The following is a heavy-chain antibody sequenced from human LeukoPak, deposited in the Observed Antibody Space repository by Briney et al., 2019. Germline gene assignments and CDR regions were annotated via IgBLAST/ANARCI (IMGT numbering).Heavy chain of an antibody. Sequence: PGGSLRLSCAASGFMFSNYWMSWVRQAPGKGLEWVANIKQDGSESRYVDSVKGRFTISRDNAKNSLYLQMNSLRAEDTAVYYCARDKIVGATYFDYWGQGTLVTVSS. V-gene: IGHV3-7*01. CDR2: IKQDGSES. CDR1: GFMFSNYW. D-gene: IGHD1-26*01. CDR3: ARDKIVGATYFDY. J-gene: IGHJ4*02.